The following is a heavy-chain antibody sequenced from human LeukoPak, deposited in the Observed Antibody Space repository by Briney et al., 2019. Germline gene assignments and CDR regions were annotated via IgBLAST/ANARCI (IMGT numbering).Heavy chain of an antibody. V-gene: IGHV4-4*07. J-gene: IGHJ5*02. CDR2: ICTSGNT. CDR3: ARGGVGGVSYNNWFDP. Sequence: PSETLSLTCAVSGDSISSYCWSWIRQPAGKGLELIGRICTSGNTKYNPSLTSRVTILIDKSQNQFSLKLTSVTAADTAVYYCARGGVGGVSYNNWFDPWGQRTLVTVSS. D-gene: IGHD1-26*01. CDR1: GDSISSYC.